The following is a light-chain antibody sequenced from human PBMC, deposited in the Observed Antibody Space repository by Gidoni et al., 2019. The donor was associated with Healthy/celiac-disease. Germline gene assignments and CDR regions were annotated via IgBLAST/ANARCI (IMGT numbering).Light chain of an antibody. J-gene: IGKJ1*01. CDR3: QQYNSYSWT. V-gene: IGKV1-5*03. Sequence: DIQMTQAPSTRSASVGDRVTITCRASQSISSWLAWYQQKPGKAPKLLLYKASSLESGVPSRFSGSGSGTEFTLPISRLPPDDFATYYCQQYNSYSWTFGQGTKVEIK. CDR2: KAS. CDR1: QSISSW.